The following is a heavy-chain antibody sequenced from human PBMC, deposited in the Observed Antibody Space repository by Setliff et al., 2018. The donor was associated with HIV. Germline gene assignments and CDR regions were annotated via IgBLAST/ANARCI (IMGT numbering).Heavy chain of an antibody. J-gene: IGHJ4*02. CDR3: GRSETRDSRGLYY. D-gene: IGHD3-22*01. CDR1: GYTFTDYG. V-gene: IGHV1-18*01. CDR2: ISAYNGNT. Sequence: RASVKVSCKASGYTFTDYGISWVRQAPGQGLEWMGWISAYNGNTKYAQKFRGRVTMTTHTSTNTAYMELRSLRSDDTAVYYCGRSETRDSRGLYYWGQGTLVTVSS.